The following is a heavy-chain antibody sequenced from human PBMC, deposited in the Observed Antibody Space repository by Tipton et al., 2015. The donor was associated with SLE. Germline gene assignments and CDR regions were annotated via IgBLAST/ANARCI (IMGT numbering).Heavy chain of an antibody. V-gene: IGHV4-39*01. CDR2: IFFSGTT. CDR1: GGSISSSSYY. Sequence: TLSLTCTVSGGSISSSSYYWGWIRQSPGKGLEWIGNIFFSGTTNYNPSLQSRVTISVDTSKNQFSLKLTSVTAADTAVYYCARQGAARPGRPFGYWGQGTLVTVSS. CDR3: ARQGAARPGRPFGY. D-gene: IGHD6-6*01. J-gene: IGHJ4*02.